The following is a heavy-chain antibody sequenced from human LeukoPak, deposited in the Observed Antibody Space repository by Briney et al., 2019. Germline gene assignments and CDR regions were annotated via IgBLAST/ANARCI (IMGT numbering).Heavy chain of an antibody. D-gene: IGHD5-24*01. CDR3: ARIEARDGYNYRDY. CDR1: GGSFSGYY. Sequence: PSETLSLTCAVYGGSFSGYYWSWIRQPPGKGLEWIGEINNSGSTNYNPSLKSRVTISVDTSKDQFSLKLSSVTAADTAVYYCARIEARDGYNYRDYWGQGTLVTVSS. V-gene: IGHV4-34*01. J-gene: IGHJ4*02. CDR2: INNSGST.